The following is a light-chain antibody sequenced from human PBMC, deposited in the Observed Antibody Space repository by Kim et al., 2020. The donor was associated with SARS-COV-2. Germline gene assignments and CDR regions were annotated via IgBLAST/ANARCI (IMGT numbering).Light chain of an antibody. J-gene: IGLJ3*02. CDR2: DNN. CDR3: GTWDSSLSGLV. V-gene: IGLV1-51*01. CDR1: SSNIGNNY. Sequence: QSVLTQPPSVSAAPGQKVTISCSGSSSNIGNNYVSWYQQLPGTAPKLLIYDNNKRPSGIPDRFSGSKSGTSATLGITGLQTGDEADYYCGTWDSSLSGLVFGGGTQLPVL.